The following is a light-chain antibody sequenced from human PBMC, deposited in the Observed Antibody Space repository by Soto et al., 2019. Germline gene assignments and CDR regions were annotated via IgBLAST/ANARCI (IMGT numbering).Light chain of an antibody. J-gene: IGLJ1*01. Sequence: LTQSRSVSGSPGQSVTISCTGTSSDVGGYNFVSWYQQYPGKAPKLIIYDVTKRPSGVPDRFSGSKSGNTASLTISGLQTDDEADYYCCSYAGSYTHVFGTGTKVTVL. CDR3: CSYAGSYTHV. CDR1: SSDVGGYNF. V-gene: IGLV2-11*01. CDR2: DVT.